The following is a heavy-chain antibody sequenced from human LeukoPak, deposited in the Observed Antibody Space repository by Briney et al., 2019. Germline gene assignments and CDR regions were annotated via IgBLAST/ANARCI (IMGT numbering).Heavy chain of an antibody. CDR1: GFTFSSYA. CDR2: ISESGGST. Sequence: GGSLRLSCAVSGFTFSSYAMSWVRQAPGKGLEWVSAISESGGSTYYADSVKGRFTIFRDNSKNTLYLQMNRLRAEDTAVYYCAKSLPVVVPAASDYWGQGTLVTVSS. D-gene: IGHD2-2*01. J-gene: IGHJ4*02. V-gene: IGHV3-23*01. CDR3: AKSLPVVVPAASDY.